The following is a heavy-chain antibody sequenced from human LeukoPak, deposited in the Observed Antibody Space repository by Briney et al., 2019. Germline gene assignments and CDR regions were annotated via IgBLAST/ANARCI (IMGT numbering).Heavy chain of an antibody. CDR3: ARPSEEVEMDPYYFDY. J-gene: IGHJ4*02. CDR2: IYYSGST. Sequence: SETLSLTCTVSGGSISSSSYYWGWIRQPPGKGLERIGSIYYSGSTYYNPSLKSRVTISVDTSKNQFSLKLSSVTAADTAVYYCARPSEEVEMDPYYFDYWGQGTLVTVSS. CDR1: GGSISSSSYY. V-gene: IGHV4-39*01. D-gene: IGHD5-24*01.